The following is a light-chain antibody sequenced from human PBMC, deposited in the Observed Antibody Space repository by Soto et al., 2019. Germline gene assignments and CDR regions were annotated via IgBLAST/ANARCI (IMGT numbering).Light chain of an antibody. CDR1: SSDVGAGYNY. Sequence: QSALTQPASVSGSPGQSITISCTGSSSDVGAGYNYVSWYQQHPGRAPKLIIHEVSNRPSGVSNRFSGSKSGNTASLTISGLQADDEADYYCSSYTSSYTLAFGGGTKVTVL. CDR3: SSYTSSYTLA. CDR2: EVS. V-gene: IGLV2-14*01. J-gene: IGLJ2*01.